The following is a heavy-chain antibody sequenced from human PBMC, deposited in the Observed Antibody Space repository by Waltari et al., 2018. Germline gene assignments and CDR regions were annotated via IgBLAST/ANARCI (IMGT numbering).Heavy chain of an antibody. CDR3: AKTLLTGTTDYFDY. CDR1: GFTFSSYG. Sequence: QVQLVESGGGVVQPGRSLRLSCAASGFTFSSYGMHWGRQAPGKGLGWVAVIWYDGSNKYYADAVKGRFTISRDNSKNTLYLQMNSLRAEDTAVYYCAKTLLTGTTDYFDYWGQGTLVTVSS. V-gene: IGHV3-33*06. J-gene: IGHJ4*02. CDR2: IWYDGSNK. D-gene: IGHD1-7*01.